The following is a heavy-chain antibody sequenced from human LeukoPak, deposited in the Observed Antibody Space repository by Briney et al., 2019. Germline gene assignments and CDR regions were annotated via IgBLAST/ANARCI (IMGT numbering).Heavy chain of an antibody. V-gene: IGHV1-8*01. D-gene: IGHD3-10*01. CDR3: ARDSGSGSYYPAYYYYMDV. J-gene: IGHJ6*03. CDR1: GYTFTSYD. CDR2: MNPNSGNT. Sequence: GASVKVSCKASGYTFTSYDINWVRQATGQGLEWMGWMNPNSGNTGYAQKFQGRVTMTRNTSISTAYMELRSLRSDDTAVYYCARDSGSGSYYPAYYYYMDVWGKGTTVTVSS.